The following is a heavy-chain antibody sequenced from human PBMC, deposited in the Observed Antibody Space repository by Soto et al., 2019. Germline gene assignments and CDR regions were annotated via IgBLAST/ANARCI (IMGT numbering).Heavy chain of an antibody. CDR2: ISGSGGST. V-gene: IGHV3-23*01. CDR1: GFTFGSYG. Sequence: PGGSLRLSCAASGFTFGSYGMHWVRQAPGKGLEWVSAISGSGGSTYYADSVKGRFTISRDNSKNTLYLQMNSLRAEDTAVYYCAKHYGDYEEWFDPWGQGTLVTVSS. D-gene: IGHD4-17*01. J-gene: IGHJ5*02. CDR3: AKHYGDYEEWFDP.